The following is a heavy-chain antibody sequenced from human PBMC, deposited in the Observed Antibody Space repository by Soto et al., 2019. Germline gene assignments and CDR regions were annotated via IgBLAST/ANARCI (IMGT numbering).Heavy chain of an antibody. V-gene: IGHV3-23*01. Sequence: GGSLRLSCAASGFTFSSYAMSWVRQAPGKGLEWVSAISGSGGSTYYADSVKGRFTISRDNSKNTLYLQMNSLRAEDTAVYYCAKDRHSYGDYGGYYYYYMDVWGKGTTVTVSS. D-gene: IGHD4-17*01. CDR3: AKDRHSYGDYGGYYYYYMDV. CDR1: GFTFSSYA. CDR2: ISGSGGST. J-gene: IGHJ6*03.